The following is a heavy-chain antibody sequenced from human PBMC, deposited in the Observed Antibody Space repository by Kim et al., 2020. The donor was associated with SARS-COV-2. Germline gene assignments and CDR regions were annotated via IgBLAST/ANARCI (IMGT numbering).Heavy chain of an antibody. CDR3: ATEDRNWNFGAY. Sequence: GGSLRLSCEVSGFTFRDYGMHWVRQAPGKGLEWVAVVSPDGNTRFYADSVKGRFTIYRDDSMSTLYLQMSSLRFEDTAVYYCATEDRNWNFGAYWGQGTLVTVPS. J-gene: IGHJ4*02. CDR1: GFTFRDYG. D-gene: IGHD1-7*01. CDR2: VSPDGNTR. V-gene: IGHV3-30*03.